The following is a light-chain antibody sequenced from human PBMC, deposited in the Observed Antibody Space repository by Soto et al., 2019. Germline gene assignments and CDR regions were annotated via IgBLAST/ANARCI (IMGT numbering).Light chain of an antibody. V-gene: IGLV1-47*02. CDR1: SSNIGSNS. Sequence: QSALTQPPSASGTPGQRVTISCSGSSSNIGSNSVYWYQQLPGTAPKLLIYSNNQWPSGVPDRFSGSKSGTSASLAISGLRSEDEADYYCAVWDDSLSGYVFGNRTKVTVL. CDR2: SNN. J-gene: IGLJ1*01. CDR3: AVWDDSLSGYV.